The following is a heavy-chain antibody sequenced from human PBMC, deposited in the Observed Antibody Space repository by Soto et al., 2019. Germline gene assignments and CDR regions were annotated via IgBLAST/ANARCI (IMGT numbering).Heavy chain of an antibody. Sequence: QVQLQESGPGLVKPSHTLSLTCTVSGGSISSGDYYWSWIRQPPGKGLEWIGYIYYSGSTYYNPSLKSRVTISVDTSKNQFSLKLSSVTAADTAVYYCARVEDTMGRGYWFDPWGQGTLVTVSS. D-gene: IGHD3-10*01. CDR1: GGSISSGDYY. V-gene: IGHV4-30-4*01. CDR2: IYYSGST. J-gene: IGHJ5*02. CDR3: ARVEDTMGRGYWFDP.